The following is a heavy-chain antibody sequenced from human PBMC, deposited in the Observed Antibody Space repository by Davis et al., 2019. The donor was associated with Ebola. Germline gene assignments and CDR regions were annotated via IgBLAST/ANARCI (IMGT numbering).Heavy chain of an antibody. V-gene: IGHV4-34*01. D-gene: IGHD1-14*01. Sequence: SETLSLTCAVYGGSFSGYYWSWIRQPPGKGLEWIGEINHSGSTNYNPSLKSRVTISVDTSKNQFSLKLSSVTAADTAVYYCATQTWTRTKIDYWGQGTLVTVSS. J-gene: IGHJ4*02. CDR2: INHSGST. CDR1: GGSFSGYY. CDR3: ATQTWTRTKIDY.